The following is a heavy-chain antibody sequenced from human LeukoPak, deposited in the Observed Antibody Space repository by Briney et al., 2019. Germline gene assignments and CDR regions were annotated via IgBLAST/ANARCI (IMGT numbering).Heavy chain of an antibody. J-gene: IGHJ4*02. D-gene: IGHD2-2*01. CDR2: ISATNDYI. Sequence: GGSLRLSCAASGFTFSSYSMNWVRQAPGKGLEWVASISATNDYIYYADSLKGRFTISRDNAKNSLYLQMNSLRAEDTAVYYCARIAVPYCSSTSCYTFDYWGQGTLVTVSS. V-gene: IGHV3-21*01. CDR1: GFTFSSYS. CDR3: ARIAVPYCSSTSCYTFDY.